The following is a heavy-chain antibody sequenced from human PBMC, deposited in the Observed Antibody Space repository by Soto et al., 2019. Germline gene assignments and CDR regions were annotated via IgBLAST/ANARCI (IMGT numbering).Heavy chain of an antibody. J-gene: IGHJ4*02. D-gene: IGHD2-21*01. Sequence: EVQLLESGGGVTPPGGSLRLSCVASGFNFNNYAMSWVRQAPGKGLEWVAAMSGVGGSIYYADSVKGRFTISRDNSKNTLFLQMSILRADDTAVYYCANNPLTCGSRPGFGYYFRCWVQGTLVTVSS. CDR3: ANNPLTCGSRPGFGYYFRC. V-gene: IGHV3-23*01. CDR1: GFNFNNYA. CDR2: MSGVGGSI.